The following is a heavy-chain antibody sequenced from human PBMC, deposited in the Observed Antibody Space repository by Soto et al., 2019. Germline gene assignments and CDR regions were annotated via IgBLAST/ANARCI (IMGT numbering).Heavy chain of an antibody. CDR1: GFTFESYA. V-gene: IGHV3-9*01. Sequence: EVQLVESGGGSVQPGRSLRLSCVASGFTFESYAMHWVRQVPGKGLEWVSGISWNSGSIGYEDSVKGRFTISRDNAQKSLYLEMNSLRAEDTAFYYGVKDTHEQSLVSHFEYWGQGALVTVSS. D-gene: IGHD3-9*01. CDR3: VKDTHEQSLVSHFEY. J-gene: IGHJ4*02. CDR2: ISWNSGSI.